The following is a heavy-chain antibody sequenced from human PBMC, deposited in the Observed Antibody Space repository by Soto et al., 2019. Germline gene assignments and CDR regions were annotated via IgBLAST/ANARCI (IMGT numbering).Heavy chain of an antibody. V-gene: IGHV3-48*01. J-gene: IGHJ4*02. CDR3: ARPGVSSGWYKGHYFDY. Sequence: EVQLVESGGGLVQPGGSLRLSCAASGFTFSSYSMNWVRQAPGKGLEWVSYISSSSSTIYYADSVKGRFTISRDNAKNSLYPQMNSLRAEDTAVYYCARPGVSSGWYKGHYFDYWGQGTLVTVSS. D-gene: IGHD6-19*01. CDR2: ISSSSSTI. CDR1: GFTFSSYS.